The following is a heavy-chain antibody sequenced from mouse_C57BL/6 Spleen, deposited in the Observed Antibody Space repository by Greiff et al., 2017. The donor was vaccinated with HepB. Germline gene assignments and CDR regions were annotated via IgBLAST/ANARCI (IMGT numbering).Heavy chain of an antibody. CDR1: GYTFTSYW. CDR2: IDPSDSET. V-gene: IGHV1-52*01. CDR3: ARYHYSNYGYAMDY. J-gene: IGHJ4*01. D-gene: IGHD2-5*01. Sequence: QVQLKEPGAELVRPGSSVKLSCKASGYTFTSYWMHWVKQRPIQGLEWIGNIDPSDSETHYNQKFKDKATLTVDKSSSTAYMQLSSLTSEDSAVYYCARYHYSNYGYAMDYWGQGTSVTVSS.